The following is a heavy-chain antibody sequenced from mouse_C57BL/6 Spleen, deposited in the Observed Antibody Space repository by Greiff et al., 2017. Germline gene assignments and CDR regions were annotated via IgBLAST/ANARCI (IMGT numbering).Heavy chain of an antibody. J-gene: IGHJ3*01. D-gene: IGHD1-1*01. Sequence: VQLQQSGAELVKPGASVKMSCKASGYTFTTYPIEWMKQTHGKSLEWIGNFLPYNDDTKYNENFKGKATLTVVKSSSTVYLVLSRLTSDDSAVYYCSRLYGSSPGSFAYWGQGTLVTVSA. V-gene: IGHV1-47*01. CDR1: GYTFTTYP. CDR2: FLPYNDDT. CDR3: SRLYGSSPGSFAY.